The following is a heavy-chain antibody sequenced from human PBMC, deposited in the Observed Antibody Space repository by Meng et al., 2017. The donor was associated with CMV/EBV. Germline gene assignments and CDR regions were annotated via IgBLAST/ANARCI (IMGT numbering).Heavy chain of an antibody. Sequence: SVKVSCKASGGTFSSYTISWVRQAPGQGLEWMGRIIPILGIANYAQKFQGRVTISADKSTSTAYMELSSLRSEDTAVYYCARGGPYYFDYWGQGTLVTVPQ. CDR3: ARGGPYYFDY. V-gene: IGHV1-69*02. CDR1: GGTFSSYT. CDR2: IIPILGIA. D-gene: IGHD3-16*01. J-gene: IGHJ4*02.